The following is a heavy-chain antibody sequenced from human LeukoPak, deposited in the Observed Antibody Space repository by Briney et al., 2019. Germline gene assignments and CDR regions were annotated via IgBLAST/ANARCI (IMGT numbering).Heavy chain of an antibody. CDR2: IYPGDSDT. CDR3: ARRVVTTSGYFYYMDV. CDR1: GYNFANYW. Sequence: GESLKISCKGSGYNFANYWIGWVRQMPGRGLEWMGIIYPGDSDTRYSPSFQGQVTISADKSISTAYLQWNSVKASDTAIYYCARRVVTTSGYFYYMDVWGKGTTVIVSS. D-gene: IGHD2-21*02. V-gene: IGHV5-51*01. J-gene: IGHJ6*03.